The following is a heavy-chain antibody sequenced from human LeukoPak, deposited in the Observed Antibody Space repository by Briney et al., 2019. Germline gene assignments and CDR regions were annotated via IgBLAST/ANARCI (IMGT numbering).Heavy chain of an antibody. D-gene: IGHD2-2*01. CDR3: ARGGYQMLVGWFDP. CDR2: IYYSGST. J-gene: IGHJ5*02. V-gene: IGHV4-31*03. Sequence: SETLSLTCTVSGGSISSGGYYWSWIRQHPGKGLEWIGYIYYSGSTYYNPSLKSRVTISVDMSKNQFSLKLSSVTAGDTAVYYCARGGYQMLVGWFDPWGQGTLVTVSS. CDR1: GGSISSGGYY.